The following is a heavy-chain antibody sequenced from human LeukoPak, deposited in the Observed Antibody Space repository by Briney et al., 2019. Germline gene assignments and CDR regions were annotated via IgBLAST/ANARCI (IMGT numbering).Heavy chain of an antibody. Sequence: QTGGSLSLLCAVSGFTFSRYWIRWVRQAPGRGLEWVANIKQDGSEKDYLDSVKGRFPISRDNAKNSLYLQMNSLRAEDTAAYYCAREGALEDDDYWGQGTLVTVSS. J-gene: IGHJ4*02. CDR3: AREGALEDDDY. V-gene: IGHV3-7*03. CDR2: IKQDGSEK. D-gene: IGHD3-16*01. CDR1: GFTFSRYW.